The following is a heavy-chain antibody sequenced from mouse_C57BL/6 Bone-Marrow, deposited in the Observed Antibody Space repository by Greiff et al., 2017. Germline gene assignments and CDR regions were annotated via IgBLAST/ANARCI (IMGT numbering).Heavy chain of an antibody. CDR2: IYPRSGNT. J-gene: IGHJ4*01. CDR3: AGGETTVVAYYYAMDY. Sequence: QVQLQQSGAELARPGASVKLSCKASGYTFTSYGISWVKQRTGQGLEWIGEIYPRSGNTYYNEKFKGKATLTADKSSSTAYMELRSLTSEDSAFYFCAGGETTVVAYYYAMDYWGQGTSVTVSS. CDR1: GYTFTSYG. V-gene: IGHV1-81*01. D-gene: IGHD1-1*01.